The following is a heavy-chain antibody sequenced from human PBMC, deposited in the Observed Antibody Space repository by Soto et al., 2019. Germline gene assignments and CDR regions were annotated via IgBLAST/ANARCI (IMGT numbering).Heavy chain of an antibody. CDR1: GFSFSNVW. V-gene: IGHV3-15*01. CDR2: IKNKVGGGIT. J-gene: IGHJ3*02. Sequence: EVQLVESGGGLVKPGGSLRLSCAASGFSFSNVWMTWVRQAPGKGLEWVGRIKNKVGGGITEYAAPVKDRFTISRVNSKTTLYRKMRGLKVGDKAVYYGTTNDAFDIWAKGQWSPSLQ. CDR3: TTNDAFDI.